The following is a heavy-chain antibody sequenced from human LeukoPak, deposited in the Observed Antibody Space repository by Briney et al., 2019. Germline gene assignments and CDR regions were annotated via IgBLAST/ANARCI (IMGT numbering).Heavy chain of an antibody. J-gene: IGHJ6*03. CDR2: INHSGST. V-gene: IGHV4-34*01. Sequence: SETLSLTCAVYGGSFSGYYWSWIRQPPGKGLEWIGEINHSGSTNYNPSLKSRVTISVDTSKNQFSLKLSSVTAADTAVYYCARHAALGYGNYYYYYYMDVWGKGTTVTVSS. CDR1: GGSFSGYY. CDR3: ARHAALGYGNYYYYYYMDV. D-gene: IGHD1-7*01.